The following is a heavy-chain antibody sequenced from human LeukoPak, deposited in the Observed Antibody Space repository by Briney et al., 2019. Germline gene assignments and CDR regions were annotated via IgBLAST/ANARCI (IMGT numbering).Heavy chain of an antibody. Sequence: GASVTVSYKASGYTFTGYYMHWVRQAPGQGLEWMGWINPNRGGTNYAQEFQGRVTMTRDTSISTAYMELSRLRSDDTAVYYCARDKGKYSGSYPLDYWGQGTLVTVSS. J-gene: IGHJ4*02. CDR3: ARDKGKYSGSYPLDY. CDR1: GYTFTGYY. D-gene: IGHD1-26*01. V-gene: IGHV1-2*02. CDR2: INPNRGGT.